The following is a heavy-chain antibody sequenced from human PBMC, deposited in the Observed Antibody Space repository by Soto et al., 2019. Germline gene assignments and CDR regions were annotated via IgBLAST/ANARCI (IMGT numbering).Heavy chain of an antibody. J-gene: IGHJ6*02. Sequence: PSETLSLTCTVSGVSISSSSYYWGWIRQTPGKGLEWIGTIYFSGSTNYNPSLKSRVTISADTSKNQFSLKLSSVTAADTAVYYCARAVRRYEEVLRFLEWLELSYYYGMDVWGQGTTVTVSS. CDR1: GVSISSSSYY. D-gene: IGHD3-3*01. V-gene: IGHV4-39*07. CDR2: IYFSGST. CDR3: ARAVRRYEEVLRFLEWLELSYYYGMDV.